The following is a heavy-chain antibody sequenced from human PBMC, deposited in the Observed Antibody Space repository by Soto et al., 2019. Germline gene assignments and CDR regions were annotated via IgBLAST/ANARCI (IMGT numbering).Heavy chain of an antibody. J-gene: IGHJ6*02. D-gene: IGHD2-2*01. CDR1: GGTFSSYA. CDR2: IIPICDTT. V-gene: IGHV1-69*01. CDR3: ARSQGSSTSLEIYYYYCYGMDV. Sequence: QVQLVQSGAEVKKPGSSVKVSCKASGGTFSSYAISWVRQAPGQGLEWMGGIIPICDTTNYAQKFQGRVTITADESTSTAYMELSSLRSEDTAVYYCARSQGSSTSLEIYYYYCYGMDVWGQGTTVTVSS.